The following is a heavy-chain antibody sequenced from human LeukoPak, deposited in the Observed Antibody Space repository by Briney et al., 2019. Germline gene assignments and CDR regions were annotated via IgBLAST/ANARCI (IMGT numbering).Heavy chain of an antibody. Sequence: SETLSLTCGVSGYSINSGYFWGWMRQPPGKGLEWIGSIYSTGSTYYNPSLNSRVTISTGPSKNQFSLKLTSVTAADTAIYYCASKPTVIKSVYMDVWGKGTTVTVSS. CDR3: ASKPTVIKSVYMDV. D-gene: IGHD4-17*01. CDR1: GYSINSGYF. CDR2: IYSTGST. V-gene: IGHV4-38-2*01. J-gene: IGHJ6*03.